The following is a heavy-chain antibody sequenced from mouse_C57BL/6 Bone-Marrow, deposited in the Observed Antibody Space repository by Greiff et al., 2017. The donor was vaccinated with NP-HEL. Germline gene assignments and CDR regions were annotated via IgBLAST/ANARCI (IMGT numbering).Heavy chain of an antibody. V-gene: IGHV1-50*01. D-gene: IGHD6-1*01. CDR3: ASHNDYFDY. CDR2: IDPSDSYT. J-gene: IGHJ2*01. Sequence: VQLQQSGAELVKPGASVKLSCKASGYTFTSYWMQWVKQRPGQGLEWIGEIDPSDSYTNYNQKFKGKATLTVDTSSSTAYMQLSSLTSEDSAVYYCASHNDYFDYWGQGTTLTVSS. CDR1: GYTFTSYW.